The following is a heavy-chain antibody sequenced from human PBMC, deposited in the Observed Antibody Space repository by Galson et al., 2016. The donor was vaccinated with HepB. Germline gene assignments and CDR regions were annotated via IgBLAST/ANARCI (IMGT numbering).Heavy chain of an antibody. Sequence: LSLTCTVSGGSISTYYWSWIRQPPGKGLEWIGCIHYSGSTNYNPSLKSRVTISVDTSKNQFSLKLSSVTAADTAVYYCVRSINDWGQGTLVTVSS. CDR2: IHYSGST. V-gene: IGHV4-59*01. J-gene: IGHJ4*02. CDR1: GGSISTYY. CDR3: VRSIND.